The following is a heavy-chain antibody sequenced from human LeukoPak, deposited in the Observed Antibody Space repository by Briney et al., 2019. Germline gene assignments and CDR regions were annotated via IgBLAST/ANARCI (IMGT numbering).Heavy chain of an antibody. CDR1: GFTVSSNS. CDR2: IYSGGNT. CDR3: ARRAGEYSHPYDY. J-gene: IGHJ4*02. V-gene: IGHV3-53*01. D-gene: IGHD4-17*01. Sequence: GGSLRLSCTVSGFTVSSNSMSWVRQAPGKGLEWVSFIYSGGNTHYSDSVKGRFTISRDNSKNTLYLQMNSLRAEDTAVYYCARRAGEYSHPYDYWGQATLVTVSS.